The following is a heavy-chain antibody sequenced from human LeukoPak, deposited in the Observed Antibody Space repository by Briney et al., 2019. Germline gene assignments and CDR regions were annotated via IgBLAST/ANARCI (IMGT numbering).Heavy chain of an antibody. CDR3: AKGHYAIGS. CDR2: IRYDGTNQ. D-gene: IGHD4-17*01. J-gene: IGHJ4*02. CDR1: GFTFSSYA. V-gene: IGHV3-30*02. Sequence: GGSLRLSCAASGFTFSSYAMSWVRQAPGKGLEWVAFIRYDGTNQYYADSVKGRFTISRDNSKNTLYLQMNSLRGEDTAVYYCAKGHYAIGSWGQGTLVTVSS.